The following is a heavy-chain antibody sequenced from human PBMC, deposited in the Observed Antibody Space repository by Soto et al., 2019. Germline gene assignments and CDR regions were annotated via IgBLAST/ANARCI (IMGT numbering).Heavy chain of an antibody. V-gene: IGHV3-23*01. CDR2: ISGSGGST. J-gene: IGHJ6*02. CDR1: GFTFSSHA. CDR3: AKDSSGSYYLGNYYGMDV. Sequence: GGSLRLSCAVSGFTFSSHAMSWVRQAPGKGLEWVPAISGSGGSTYYADSVKGRFTISRDNSKNTLYLQMNSLRAEDTAVYYCAKDSSGSYYLGNYYGMDVWGQGTTVTVSS. D-gene: IGHD1-26*01.